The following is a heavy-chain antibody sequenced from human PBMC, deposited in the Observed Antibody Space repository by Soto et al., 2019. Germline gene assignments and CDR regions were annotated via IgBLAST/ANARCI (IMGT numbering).Heavy chain of an antibody. CDR1: GFIFSSYA. CDR3: AKDGPPCGSGGNCFYHFDS. CDR2: MSGSDGDT. Sequence: GGSLRLSCAGSGFIFSSYAMTWVRQAPGEGLQWVSSMSGSDGDTYYADSVKGRFTISRDNSKNTLYLQMNSLRGEDTAVYYCAKDGPPCGSGGNCFYHFDSWGQGTLVTVSS. J-gene: IGHJ4*02. D-gene: IGHD2-15*01. V-gene: IGHV3-23*01.